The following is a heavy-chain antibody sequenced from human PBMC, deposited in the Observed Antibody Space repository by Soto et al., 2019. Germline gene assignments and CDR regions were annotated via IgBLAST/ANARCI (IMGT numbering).Heavy chain of an antibody. V-gene: IGHV3-23*01. CDR1: GFTFSNYA. CDR3: ARYIVGAPDY. Sequence: LRLSCAASGFTFSNYAMSWVRQAPGKGLEWVSSISGSDGSTYYADSVKGRFSISRDNSRNTLYLQMNSLRAEDTAVYYCARYIVGAPDYWGQGTPVTVSS. J-gene: IGHJ4*02. D-gene: IGHD1-26*01. CDR2: ISGSDGST.